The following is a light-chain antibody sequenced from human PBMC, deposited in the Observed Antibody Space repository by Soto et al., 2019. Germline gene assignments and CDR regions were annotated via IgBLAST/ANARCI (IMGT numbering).Light chain of an antibody. Sequence: EIVMTQSPATLSVSPGERVTLHCRASQSVTSNLAWYQHKPGQSPRLLIYRASARATGVPDRFSGSGSGTEFTLTISSLQSEDFAVYWCQQYDNWPLTFGHGTKVDIK. CDR2: RAS. V-gene: IGKV3-15*01. CDR3: QQYDNWPLT. CDR1: QSVTSN. J-gene: IGKJ1*01.